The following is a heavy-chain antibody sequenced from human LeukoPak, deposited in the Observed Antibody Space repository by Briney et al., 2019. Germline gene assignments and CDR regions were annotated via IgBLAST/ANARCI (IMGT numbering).Heavy chain of an antibody. J-gene: IGHJ4*02. CDR2: IRYDGSNK. D-gene: IGHD5-12*01. CDR3: AKVGYSGYDAIDY. CDR1: GFTFSSYG. V-gene: IGHV3-30*02. Sequence: GGSLRRSCAASGFTFSSYGMHWVRQAPGKGLEWVAFIRYDGSNKYYADSVKGRFTISRDNSKNTLYLQMNSLRAEDTAVYYCAKVGYSGYDAIDYWGQGTLVTVSS.